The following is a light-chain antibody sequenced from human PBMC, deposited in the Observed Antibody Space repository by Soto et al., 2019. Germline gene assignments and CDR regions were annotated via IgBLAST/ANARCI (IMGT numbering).Light chain of an antibody. CDR1: TSDVGGYNY. CDR2: EVT. V-gene: IGLV2-14*01. Sequence: QCALTQPASVSGSLGQSITISCTGTTSDVGGYNYVSWYQQHPGKAPILMIYEVTNRPSGVSNRFSGSKSGNTASLTISGLQVEDEAEYFCGSYTGSITYVFGTGTKLTVL. J-gene: IGLJ1*01. CDR3: GSYTGSITYV.